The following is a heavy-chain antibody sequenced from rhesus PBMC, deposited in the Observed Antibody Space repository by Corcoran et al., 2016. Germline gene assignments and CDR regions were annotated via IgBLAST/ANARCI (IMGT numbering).Heavy chain of an antibody. J-gene: IGHJ4*01. Sequence: EVQLVQSGAEVKKPGASVKISCKASGYTFTDYYLHWVRQAPGKGLEWMGRVDPEDGEAIHAKKFQDRVTITADTSTDTAYMELSSLRSEDTAVYYCATDRKYCSSTYCSSDYWGQGVLVTVSS. CDR2: VDPEDGEA. CDR1: GYTFTDYY. CDR3: ATDRKYCSSTYCSSDY. V-gene: IGHV1-111*02. D-gene: IGHD2-15*01.